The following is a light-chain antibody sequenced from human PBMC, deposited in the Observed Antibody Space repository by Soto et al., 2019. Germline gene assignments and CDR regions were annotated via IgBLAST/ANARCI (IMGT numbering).Light chain of an antibody. Sequence: VITQSPGTLSVSPGERATLSCRASQSVSSNFLAWHQQKPCQAPRLLIYNASNRATGIPDRFSGSGSGTDFTLTISRLEPEDFAVYYCQQYNNWPPITFGQGTLLEIK. V-gene: IGKV3-20*01. CDR1: QSVSSNF. CDR3: QQYNNWPPIT. CDR2: NAS. J-gene: IGKJ5*01.